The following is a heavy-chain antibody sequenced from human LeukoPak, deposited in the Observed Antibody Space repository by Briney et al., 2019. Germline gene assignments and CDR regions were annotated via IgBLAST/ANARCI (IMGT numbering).Heavy chain of an antibody. CDR3: ARGKRPPQEPGYDSSGYYFFDY. Sequence: SVKVSCKASGGTFSSYAISWVRQAPGQGLEWMGRIIPIFGTANYAQKFQGRVTITTDESTGTAYMELCSLRSEDTAVYYCARGKRPPQEPGYDSSGYYFFDYWGQGTLVTVSS. D-gene: IGHD3-22*01. CDR1: GGTFSSYA. V-gene: IGHV1-69*05. CDR2: IIPIFGTA. J-gene: IGHJ4*02.